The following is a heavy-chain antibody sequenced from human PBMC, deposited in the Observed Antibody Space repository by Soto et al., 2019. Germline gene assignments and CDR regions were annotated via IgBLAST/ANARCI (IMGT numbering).Heavy chain of an antibody. J-gene: IGHJ4*02. CDR1: GFTFSSYG. Sequence: QVQLVESGGGMVQPGRSLRLSCAASGFTFSSYGMHWVRQAPGKGLEWVAGIWYDGSNKYYADSVKGRFTISRDNSKNTLYLQMNSLRAEDTAVYYCARGNYDILSGLDYWGQGTLVTVSS. CDR2: IWYDGSNK. V-gene: IGHV3-33*01. D-gene: IGHD3-9*01. CDR3: ARGNYDILSGLDY.